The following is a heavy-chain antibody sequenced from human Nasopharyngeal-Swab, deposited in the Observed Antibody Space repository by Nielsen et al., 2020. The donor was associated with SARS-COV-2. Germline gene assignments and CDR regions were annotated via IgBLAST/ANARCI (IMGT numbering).Heavy chain of an antibody. D-gene: IGHD3-16*01. CDR2: INHRGST. CDR3: ALGGDFDY. V-gene: IGHV4-34*01. Sequence: GSLRLSCAVYGGPFNIYYWSWIRQPPGKGLEWIGEINHRGSTNYNTSLKRRGTISVDTSKTQCSLKLSSVTPADTAVYYCALGGDFDYWGQGTLVTVSS. CDR1: GGPFNIYY. J-gene: IGHJ4*02.